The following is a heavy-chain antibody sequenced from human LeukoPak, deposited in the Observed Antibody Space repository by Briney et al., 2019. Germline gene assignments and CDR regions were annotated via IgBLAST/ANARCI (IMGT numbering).Heavy chain of an antibody. Sequence: SETLSLTCTVSGASMSRDYWTWIRQPPGKGLEWIGYMSSSGSTHYNPSLKSRITISLDTSKNQFSLTLSSVTAADTAVYYCARNSGWYRHDYWGQGTLVTVSS. D-gene: IGHD6-19*01. CDR1: GASMSRDY. CDR3: ARNSGWYRHDY. J-gene: IGHJ4*02. CDR2: MSSSGST. V-gene: IGHV4-59*13.